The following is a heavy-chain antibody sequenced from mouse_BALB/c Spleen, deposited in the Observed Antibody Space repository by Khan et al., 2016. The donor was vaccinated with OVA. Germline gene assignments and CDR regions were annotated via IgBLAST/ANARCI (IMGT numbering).Heavy chain of an antibody. D-gene: IGHD3-2*02. CDR3: ARRLPPYYYAMDY. V-gene: IGHV1-7*01. Sequence: VQLQQSGAELAKPGASVKMSCKASGYTFTNYWMNWVKQRPGQGLEWIGYINPSTIYTEYNQKFKDKATLTADKSSSTAYMQLRSLTSEDSAVYYCARRLPPYYYAMDYWGQGTSVTVSS. CDR2: INPSTIYT. CDR1: GYTFTNYW. J-gene: IGHJ4*01.